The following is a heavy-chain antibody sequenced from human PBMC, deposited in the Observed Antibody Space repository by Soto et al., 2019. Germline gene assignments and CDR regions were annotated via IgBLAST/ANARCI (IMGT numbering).Heavy chain of an antibody. D-gene: IGHD2-2*01. V-gene: IGHV1-3*01. J-gene: IGHJ6*03. CDR2: INAGNGNT. CDR1: GYTFTSYA. Sequence: GASVKVSCKASGYTFTSYAMHWVRQAPGQRLEWMGWINAGNGNTKYSQKFQGRVTITRDTSASTAYMELSSLRSEDTAVYYCARVSVPLLDCSSTSCYRPKNYYYYYMDVWGKGTTVTVSS. CDR3: ARVSVPLLDCSSTSCYRPKNYYYYYMDV.